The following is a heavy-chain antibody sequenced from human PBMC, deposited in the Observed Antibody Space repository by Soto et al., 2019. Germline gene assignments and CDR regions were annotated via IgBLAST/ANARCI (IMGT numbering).Heavy chain of an antibody. V-gene: IGHV4-39*01. CDR1: GGSISTNSYY. CDR2: WYYGGSF. Sequence: QLQMQESGPGLVKPSETLSLTCTVSGGSISTNSYYWGWIRQPPGKGLEWNGSWYYGGSFHYNPSLKRRVTISADTSTNHFYLKLNSVTAADTGVYYFGRHGHEFEPWGQGLLVTVSS. CDR3: GRHGHEFEP. J-gene: IGHJ5*02.